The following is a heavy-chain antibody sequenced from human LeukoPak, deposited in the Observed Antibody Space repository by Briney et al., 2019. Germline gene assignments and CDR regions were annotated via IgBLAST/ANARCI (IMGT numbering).Heavy chain of an antibody. D-gene: IGHD5-12*01. CDR3: ARRRIVATMDAFDI. V-gene: IGHV4-59*08. Sequence: PSETLSLTCTVSGGSISSYYWSWIRQPPGKGLEWIGYIYYSGSTNYNPSLKSRVTISVDTSKNQFSLKLSSVTAADTAVYYCARRRIVATMDAFDIWGQGTKVTVSP. J-gene: IGHJ3*02. CDR1: GGSISSYY. CDR2: IYYSGST.